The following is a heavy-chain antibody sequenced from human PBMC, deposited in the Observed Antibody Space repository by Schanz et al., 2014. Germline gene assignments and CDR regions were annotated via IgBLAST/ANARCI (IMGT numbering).Heavy chain of an antibody. CDR1: EFTFSTDA. D-gene: IGHD3-10*01. CDR2: ISASGGDT. Sequence: VQLVESGGGVVQPGGSLRLSCAASEFTFSTDAMSWVRQAPGKGLEWLSVISASGGDTYYADSVKGRFTISRDNSKNTLYLQMNSLRAEDTAVYYCAKGRFGELSAFDIWGQGTMVTVSS. CDR3: AKGRFGELSAFDI. V-gene: IGHV3-23*04. J-gene: IGHJ3*02.